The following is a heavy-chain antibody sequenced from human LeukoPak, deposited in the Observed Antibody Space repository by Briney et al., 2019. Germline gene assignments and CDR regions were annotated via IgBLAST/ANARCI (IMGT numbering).Heavy chain of an antibody. CDR2: IYSSGST. J-gene: IGHJ4*02. CDR3: ARGWSYYDSSGYYYAFDY. D-gene: IGHD3-22*01. CDR1: GGSISSYY. Sequence: PPETLSLTCTVSGGSISSYYWNWIRQPAGKGLEWIGRIYSSGSTNYNPSLKSRVTMSVDTSKNQFSLKLNSVTAADTAVYYCARGWSYYDSSGYYYAFDYWGQGTLVTVSS. V-gene: IGHV4-4*07.